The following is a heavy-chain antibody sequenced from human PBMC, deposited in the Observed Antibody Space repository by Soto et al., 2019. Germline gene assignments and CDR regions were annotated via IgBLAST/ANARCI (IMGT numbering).Heavy chain of an antibody. CDR3: VRSYVEMAPYDH. CDR2: IYPSDSST. J-gene: IGHJ4*02. CDR1: GYRFTTYW. D-gene: IGHD3-16*01. V-gene: IGHV5-51*01. Sequence: GESLKISCKGSGYRFTTYWIGWVRQMPGQGLELMAIIYPSDSSTRYSPSFQGQVTISADRSISTAYLQWNSLKAPDTAMYYCVRSYVEMAPYDHWGQGTLVTVSS.